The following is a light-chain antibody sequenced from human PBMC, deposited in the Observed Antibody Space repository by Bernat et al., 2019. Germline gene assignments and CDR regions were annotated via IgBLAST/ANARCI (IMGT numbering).Light chain of an antibody. V-gene: IGLV6-57*04. CDR3: QSYDSSNQV. J-gene: IGLJ3*02. CDR1: RGSIASNY. CDR2: EDN. Sequence: NFMLTQPHSVSESPGKTVTISCTRSRGSIASNYVQWYQQRPGSAPTTVIYEDNQRPSGVPDRFSGSIDSSSNSASLTISGLKTEDEADYSCQSYDSSNQVFGGGTKLTAL.